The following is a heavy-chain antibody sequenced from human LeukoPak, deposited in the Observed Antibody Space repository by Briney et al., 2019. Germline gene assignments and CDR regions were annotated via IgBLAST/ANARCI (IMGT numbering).Heavy chain of an antibody. CDR1: GFTFSTYW. CDR2: IEPDGSEK. D-gene: IGHD6-13*01. Sequence: GGSLRLSCAASGFTFSTYWMSWVRQAPGKGLEWVANIEPDGSEKHYVDSVKGRFTISRDNAKNSLYLQMNSLRAEDTAVYYCARDGGSSWFAFDYWGQGTQVTVSS. CDR3: ARDGGSSWFAFDY. V-gene: IGHV3-7*01. J-gene: IGHJ4*02.